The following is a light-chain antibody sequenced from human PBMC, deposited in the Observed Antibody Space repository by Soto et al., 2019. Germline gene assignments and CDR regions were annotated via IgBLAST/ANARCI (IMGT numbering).Light chain of an antibody. Sequence: EIVLTQSPGPLPLSPGERATPSCGASKSVSFNYLAWYQQKVGLAPRLLIYDASSRATGTPDRFSGSGSGTDFTLTISRLEPEDFAVYVCEQYGSSPYTFGQGTNLEIK. V-gene: IGKV3D-20*01. CDR2: DAS. CDR1: KSVSFNY. CDR3: EQYGSSPYT. J-gene: IGKJ2*01.